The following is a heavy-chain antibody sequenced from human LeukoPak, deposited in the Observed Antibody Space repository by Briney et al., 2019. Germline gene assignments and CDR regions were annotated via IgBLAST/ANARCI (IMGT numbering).Heavy chain of an antibody. J-gene: IGHJ4*02. V-gene: IGHV1-8*01. CDR1: GYTFTSYD. CDR3: ARGLRYCTNGVCYTYYFDY. D-gene: IGHD2-8*01. Sequence: GASVKVSCKASGYTFTSYDINWVRQATGQGLEWMGWMNPNSGNTGYAQKFQGRVTMTRNTSISTAYMELSSLRSEDTAVYSCARGLRYCTNGVCYTYYFDYWGQGTLVTVSS. CDR2: MNPNSGNT.